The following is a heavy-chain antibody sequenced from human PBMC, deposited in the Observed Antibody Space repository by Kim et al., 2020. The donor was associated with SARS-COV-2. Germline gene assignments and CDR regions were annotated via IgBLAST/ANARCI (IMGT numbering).Heavy chain of an antibody. CDR1: GYTFTSYA. D-gene: IGHD5-12*01. J-gene: IGHJ4*02. Sequence: ASVKVSCKASGYTFTSYAMHWVRQAPGQRLEWMGWINAGNGYTKYSQKFQGRVTITRDTSASTVYMELSSLRSEDTAVYYCARPFKSSGYAQTTFVDYWGQGTLVTVSS. CDR2: INAGNGYT. V-gene: IGHV1-3*01. CDR3: ARPFKSSGYAQTTFVDY.